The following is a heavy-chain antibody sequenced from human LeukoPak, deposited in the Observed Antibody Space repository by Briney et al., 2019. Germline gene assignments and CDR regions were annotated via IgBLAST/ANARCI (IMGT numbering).Heavy chain of an antibody. J-gene: IGHJ4*02. CDR2: INHSGST. V-gene: IGHV4-34*01. CDR3: ASGGWYRGY. Sequence: SETLSLTCAVYGGSFSGYYWTWIRQPPGKGLEWIGEINHSGSTSYNPSLKSRVTISVDTSKNQFSLKLSSVTAADTAVYYCASGGWYRGYWGRGTLVTVSS. CDR1: GGSFSGYY. D-gene: IGHD6-19*01.